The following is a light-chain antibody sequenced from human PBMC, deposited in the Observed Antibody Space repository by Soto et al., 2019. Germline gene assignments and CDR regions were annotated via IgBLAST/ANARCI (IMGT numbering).Light chain of an antibody. Sequence: LTQPHSVSESPGKTVTISCTRSSGSIASNYVSWYQHPPGKAPKLMISEVSNRPSGVSNRFSGSKSGNTASLTISGLQAEDEADYYCSSYTSTSTRVFGTGTQLTVL. CDR3: SSYTSTSTRV. CDR1: SSGSIASNY. J-gene: IGLJ7*01. CDR2: EVS. V-gene: IGLV2-14*01.